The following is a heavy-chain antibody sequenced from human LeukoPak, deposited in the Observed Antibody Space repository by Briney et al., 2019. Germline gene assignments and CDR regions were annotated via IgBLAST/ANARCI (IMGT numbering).Heavy chain of an antibody. V-gene: IGHV3-7*03. CDR2: INRDGSEK. CDR1: GFALSSRW. D-gene: IGHD3-3*01. CDR3: ATYDSWSGYNIAY. Sequence: GGSLRLSCVVSGFALSSRWMMWVRQAPGEGLEWMTNINRDGSEKNYVDSVKGRFTITRDNAENSLYLQMNSLKVEDSAIYYCATYDSWSGYNIAYWGQGTLVTVSS. J-gene: IGHJ4*02.